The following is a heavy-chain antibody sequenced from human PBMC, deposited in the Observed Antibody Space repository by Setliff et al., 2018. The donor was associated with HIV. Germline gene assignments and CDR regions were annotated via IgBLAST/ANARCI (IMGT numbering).Heavy chain of an antibody. D-gene: IGHD6-19*01. J-gene: IGHJ4*02. CDR2: IIPILGIA. CDR3: ARPNSSGWREYYFDY. CDR1: GGTFSSYA. Sequence: SVKVSCKASGGTFSSYAISWVRQAPGQGLEWMGGIIPILGIANYAQKFQGRVTITADKSTSTAYMELSSLRSEDTAVYYCARPNSSGWREYYFDYWGQGTLVTVSS. V-gene: IGHV1-69*10.